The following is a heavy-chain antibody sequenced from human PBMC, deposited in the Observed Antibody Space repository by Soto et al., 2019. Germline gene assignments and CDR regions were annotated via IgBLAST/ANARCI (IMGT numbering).Heavy chain of an antibody. CDR2: ISGSGGST. CDR3: AKAFFYGSGSLTRGKYYFDY. Sequence: PGGSLRLSCAASGFAFNNYAMSWVRQAPGKGLEWVSSISGSGGSTYYADSVKGRFTISRDNSKNTLYLQMNSLRAEDTAVYYCAKAFFYGSGSLTRGKYYFDYWGQGTLVTVPQ. V-gene: IGHV3-23*01. CDR1: GFAFNNYA. D-gene: IGHD3-10*01. J-gene: IGHJ4*02.